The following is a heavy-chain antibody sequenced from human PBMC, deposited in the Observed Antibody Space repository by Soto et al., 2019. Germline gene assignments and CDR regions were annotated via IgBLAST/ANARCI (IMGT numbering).Heavy chain of an antibody. V-gene: IGHV3-7*01. CDR1: GFIFGFYW. D-gene: IGHD3-22*01. CDR2: IERHGNDK. J-gene: IGHJ4*02. CDR3: ARIGATDYEIDY. Sequence: EVHLEESGGDLVQPGGSLRLSCSASGFIFGFYWMTWVRQAPGKGLEWVANIERHGNDKYYVDSVTGRFTISRDNAQNALFLKMNNLRAEDTAVYFCARIGATDYEIDYWCQGALVTVSS.